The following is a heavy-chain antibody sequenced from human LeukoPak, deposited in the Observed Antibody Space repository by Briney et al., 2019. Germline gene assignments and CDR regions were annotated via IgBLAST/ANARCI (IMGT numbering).Heavy chain of an antibody. CDR3: ARPSPAAATSTGAFDI. CDR1: GGSISSSSYY. V-gene: IGHV4-39*01. D-gene: IGHD6-13*01. CDR2: IYYSGST. J-gene: IGHJ3*02. Sequence: SSETLSLTCTVSGGSISSSSYYWGWIRQPPGKGLEWIGSIYYSGSTYYNPSLKSRVTISVDTSKDQFSLKLSSVTAADTAVYYCARPSPAAATSTGAFDIWGQGTMVTASS.